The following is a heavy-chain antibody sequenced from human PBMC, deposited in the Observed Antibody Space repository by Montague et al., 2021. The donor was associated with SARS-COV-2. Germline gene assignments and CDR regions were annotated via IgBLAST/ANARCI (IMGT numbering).Heavy chain of an antibody. D-gene: IGHD1-26*01. J-gene: IGHJ4*02. Sequence: SETLSLTCTVSGGSISTYYWSWIRQPPGKGLDWIGYIYYSGSTNXNPSLKSQVTISVDTSKNQFSLKLSSVTAADTAMYYCARLRGRGYYFDYWGQGTLVTVSS. CDR2: IYYSGST. CDR3: ARLRGRGYYFDY. V-gene: IGHV4-59*08. CDR1: GGSISTYY.